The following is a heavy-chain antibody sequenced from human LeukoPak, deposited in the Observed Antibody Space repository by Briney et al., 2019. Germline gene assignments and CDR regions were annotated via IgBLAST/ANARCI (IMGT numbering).Heavy chain of an antibody. D-gene: IGHD1-1*01. V-gene: IGHV4-4*07. CDR2: IYTSGST. Sequence: SETLSLTCTVSGGSISSYYWSWIRQPAGKGLEWIGRIYTSGSTNYNPSLKSRVTMSVDTSKNQFSLKLSSVTAADTAVYYCAREGSCNSYYYYGMDVWGQGTTVTVSS. J-gene: IGHJ6*02. CDR1: GGSISSYY. CDR3: AREGSCNSYYYYGMDV.